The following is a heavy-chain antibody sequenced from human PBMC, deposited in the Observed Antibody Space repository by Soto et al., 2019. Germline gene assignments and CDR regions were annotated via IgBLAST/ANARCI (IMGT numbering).Heavy chain of an antibody. J-gene: IGHJ6*03. V-gene: IGHV3-23*01. CDR2: ISGSGGST. Sequence: GGSLRLSCAASGFTFSSYAMSWVRQAPGKGLEWVSAISGSGGSTYYADSVKGRFTISRDNSKNTLYLQMNSLRAEDTAVYYCAKEARVTPYYYYYMDVWGKGTTVTVSS. CDR1: GFTFSSYA. D-gene: IGHD2-21*02. CDR3: AKEARVTPYYYYYMDV.